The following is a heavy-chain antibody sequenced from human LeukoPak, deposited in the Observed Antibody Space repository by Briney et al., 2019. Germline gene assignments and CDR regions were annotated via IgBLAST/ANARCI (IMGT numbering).Heavy chain of an antibody. V-gene: IGHV3-13*04. CDR2: IGAGEDT. J-gene: IGHJ6*02. Sequence: PGGSLRLSCAASGFTFSTYDMHWVRQVTGKGLGWVSAIGAGEDTYYLGSVKGRFTISRENAKNVLYLQMSSLRVEDTAVYYCVRGIRETVITRHYYYGIDVWGQGTTVTVSS. D-gene: IGHD1-7*01. CDR3: VRGIRETVITRHYYYGIDV. CDR1: GFTFSTYD.